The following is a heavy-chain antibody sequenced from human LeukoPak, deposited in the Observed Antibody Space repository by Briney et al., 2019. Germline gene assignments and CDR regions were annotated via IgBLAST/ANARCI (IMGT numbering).Heavy chain of an antibody. D-gene: IGHD3-3*01. CDR1: GGSSSSYY. CDR2: IYTSGST. CDR3: AREGRVDFWSGGLYFFDY. Sequence: SETLSLTCTVSGGSSSSYYWSWIRQPAGKGPEWIGRIYTSGSTNYNPSLKSRVTMSVDTSKNQFSLKLSSVTAADTAVYYCAREGRVDFWSGGLYFFDYWGQGTLVTVSS. V-gene: IGHV4-4*07. J-gene: IGHJ4*02.